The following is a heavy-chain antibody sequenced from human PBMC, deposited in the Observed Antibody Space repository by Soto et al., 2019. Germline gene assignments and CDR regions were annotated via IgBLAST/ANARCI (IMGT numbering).Heavy chain of an antibody. D-gene: IGHD2-2*03. Sequence: GESLKISCKTSGYSFISYWVAWVRQKPGKGLEWMGTFYPGDSTSTYSPSFQGQVAISVDKSISTAYLHLSSLKASDTAMYYCARIIGYCRNNDCSWTFDIWGQGTTVTVSS. CDR2: FYPGDSTS. V-gene: IGHV5-51*01. CDR1: GYSFISYW. CDR3: ARIIGYCRNNDCSWTFDI. J-gene: IGHJ3*02.